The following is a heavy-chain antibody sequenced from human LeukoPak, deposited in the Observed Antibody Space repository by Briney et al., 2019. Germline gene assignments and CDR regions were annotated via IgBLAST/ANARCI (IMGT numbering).Heavy chain of an antibody. CDR1: GGTFSSYA. J-gene: IGHJ4*02. CDR3: ARREGRRGSGSYYPLGFDY. Sequence: SVKVSCKASGGTFSSYAISWVRQAPGQGLEWMGGIIPIFGTANYAQKFQGRVTITADESTSTAYMELSSLRSEDTAVYYCARREGRRGSGSYYPLGFDYWGQGTLVTVSS. D-gene: IGHD3-10*01. V-gene: IGHV1-69*13. CDR2: IIPIFGTA.